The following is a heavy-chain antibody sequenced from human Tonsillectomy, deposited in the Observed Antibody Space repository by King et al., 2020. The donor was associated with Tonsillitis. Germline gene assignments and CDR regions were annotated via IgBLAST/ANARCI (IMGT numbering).Heavy chain of an antibody. Sequence: VQLVESGGGLVQPGGSLRLSCAASGFTFSSYAMSWVRQAPGKGLEWVSAISGSGGSTYYADSVKGRFTISRDNSKNRLYLQMNSLRAEDTAVYYCAKDQRITMIVVVITTFDYWGQGTLVTVSS. D-gene: IGHD3-22*01. CDR3: AKDQRITMIVVVITTFDY. CDR2: ISGSGGST. V-gene: IGHV3-23*04. J-gene: IGHJ4*02. CDR1: GFTFSSYA.